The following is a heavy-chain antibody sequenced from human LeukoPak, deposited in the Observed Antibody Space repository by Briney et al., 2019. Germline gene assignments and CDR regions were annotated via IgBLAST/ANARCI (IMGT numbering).Heavy chain of an antibody. D-gene: IGHD6-13*01. V-gene: IGHV4-39*01. CDR1: GGSISSGTSYY. Sequence: SETLSLTCTVSGGSISSGTSYYWGWLRQPPGKGLEWIGSIYYSGSSYYNPSLKSRVSISVDTSKNQFSLRLTSVTDTDTAVYYCARVKRDPYSSILYWGQGTLVTVSS. CDR2: IYYSGSS. J-gene: IGHJ4*02. CDR3: ARVKRDPYSSILY.